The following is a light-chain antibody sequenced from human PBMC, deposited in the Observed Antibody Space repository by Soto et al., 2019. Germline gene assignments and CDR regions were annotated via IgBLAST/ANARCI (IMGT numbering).Light chain of an antibody. CDR1: QSISSW. CDR3: QQYNSS. J-gene: IGKJ4*01. CDR2: DAS. Sequence: DIPMTQSPSTLSASVGDRVTITCRASQSISSWLAWYQQKPGKAPKLLIYDASSLESGVPSRFSGSGSGTEFTLTISSLQPDDFATYYCQQYNSSFGGGTKVEIK. V-gene: IGKV1-5*01.